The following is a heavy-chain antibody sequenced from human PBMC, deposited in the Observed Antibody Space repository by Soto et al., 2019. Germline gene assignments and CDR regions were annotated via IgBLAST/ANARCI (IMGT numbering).Heavy chain of an antibody. CDR3: AKYSGNDWVALDY. CDR1: GDSISSHNC. V-gene: IGHV4-4*02. Sequence: QVQLQESGPGLVKPSGTLSLTCAVSGDSISSHNCWTWVRQPPGRGLEWIGEIYHGGSTSYNPSLKSRVIISVDQSKNLFSLKLNSVTAADTAVYFCAKYSGNDWVALDYWGQGTLVTVSS. D-gene: IGHD5-12*01. CDR2: IYHGGST. J-gene: IGHJ4*02.